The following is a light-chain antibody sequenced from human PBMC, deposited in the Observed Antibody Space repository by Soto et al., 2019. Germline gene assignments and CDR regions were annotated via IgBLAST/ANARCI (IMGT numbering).Light chain of an antibody. CDR2: AAS. V-gene: IGKV1-9*01. CDR1: QGISTF. J-gene: IGKJ4*01. Sequence: DIQLTQSPSFLSASVGDRVTITCRASQGISTFLAWYQQKPGKAPKLLIYAASILQSGVPSRFRGSGSGTDFTLTIRRLQPDDFATYFCQQLNSYPLTFGGGTKVDIK. CDR3: QQLNSYPLT.